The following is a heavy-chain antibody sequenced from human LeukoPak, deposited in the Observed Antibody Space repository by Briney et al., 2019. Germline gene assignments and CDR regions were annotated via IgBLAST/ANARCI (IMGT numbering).Heavy chain of an antibody. D-gene: IGHD6-19*01. CDR3: AKASLPYSSGWYVN. CDR2: ISGDGGST. Sequence: GGSLRLSCAASGFTFDDYAMHWVRQAPGKGLEWVSLISGDGGSTYYADSVKGRFTISRDNSKNSLYLQMNSLRTEDTALCYCAKASLPYSSGWYVNWGQGTLVTVSS. J-gene: IGHJ4*02. V-gene: IGHV3-43*02. CDR1: GFTFDDYA.